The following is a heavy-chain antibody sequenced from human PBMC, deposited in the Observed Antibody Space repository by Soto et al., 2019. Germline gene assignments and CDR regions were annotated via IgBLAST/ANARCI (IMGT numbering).Heavy chain of an antibody. J-gene: IGHJ3*02. D-gene: IGHD3-3*02. CDR3: ARVLGNDAFDI. CDR2: IYHSGST. V-gene: IGHV4-4*02. CDR1: GGSISSSNW. Sequence: QVQLQESGPGLVKPSGTLSLTCAVSGGSISSSNWWSWVRQPPGKGLEWIGGIYHSGSTNYNPSPKRRVTISVDKSNNQFSLKLSSVTAADTAVYYCARVLGNDAFDIWGQGTMVTVSS.